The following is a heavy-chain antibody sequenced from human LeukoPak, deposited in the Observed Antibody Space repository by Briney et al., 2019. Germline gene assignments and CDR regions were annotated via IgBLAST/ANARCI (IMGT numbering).Heavy chain of an antibody. CDR2: IKQDGSEM. Sequence: GGSRRLSCAASGFTFTIYWMNWVRQAPGKGLEWVANIKQDGSEMYYVDSVKGRFTISRDNAKNSVYLQMNSLGAEDTAVYYCARDAHRGGDLDVWGQGTTVTVSS. CDR3: ARDAHRGGDLDV. CDR1: GFTFTIYW. D-gene: IGHD3-16*01. V-gene: IGHV3-7*01. J-gene: IGHJ6*02.